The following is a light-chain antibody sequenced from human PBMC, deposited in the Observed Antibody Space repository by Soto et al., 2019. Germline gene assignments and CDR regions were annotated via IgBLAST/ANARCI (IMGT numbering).Light chain of an antibody. CDR2: GAF. CDR3: QQRNIWPPVT. J-gene: IGKJ5*01. CDR1: QSVTNY. Sequence: EIVLTQSPATLSVSPGERATLSCRARQSVTNYLAWYQQKPGQPPRLLIYGAFNRAAGIPARFSGSGSGTDFTLTISSLEPEDSAVYYCQQRNIWPPVTFGQGTQLEIK. V-gene: IGKV3-11*01.